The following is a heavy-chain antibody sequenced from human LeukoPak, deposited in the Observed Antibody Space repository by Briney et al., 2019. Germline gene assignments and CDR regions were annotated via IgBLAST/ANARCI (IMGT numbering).Heavy chain of an antibody. D-gene: IGHD6-19*01. Sequence: GGSLRLSCAASEFSVGSNYMTWVRQAPGKGLEWVSGISWNSGSIGYADSVKGRFTISRDNAKNSLYLQMNSLRAEDTALYYCAKDREIAVAGRGFDYWGQGTLVTVSS. CDR2: ISWNSGSI. J-gene: IGHJ4*02. CDR3: AKDREIAVAGRGFDY. V-gene: IGHV3-9*01. CDR1: EFSVGSNY.